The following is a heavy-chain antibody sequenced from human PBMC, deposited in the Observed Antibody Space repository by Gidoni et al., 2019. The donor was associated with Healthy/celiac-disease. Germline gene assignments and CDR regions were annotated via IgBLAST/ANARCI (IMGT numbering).Heavy chain of an antibody. CDR2: ISSSSSYT. CDR3: ARVYRGNGDAFDI. J-gene: IGHJ3*02. V-gene: IGHV3-11*06. CDR1: GFTLTDYY. Sequence: QLQLVESGGGLVKPGGALRLSCPPPGFTLTDYYMSWIRQAPGNGLEWVSYISSSSSYTNYADAVKGRFTISRDNDKNSLYLQMNSLRAEDTAVYYCARVYRGNGDAFDIWGQGTMVTVSS. D-gene: IGHD1-26*01.